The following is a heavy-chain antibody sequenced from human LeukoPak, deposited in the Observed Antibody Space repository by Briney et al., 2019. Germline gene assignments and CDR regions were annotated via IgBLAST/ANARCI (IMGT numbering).Heavy chain of an antibody. Sequence: PSETLSLTCTVSGYSISSGYYWGWIWQPPGKGLEWIGSIYYSGSTYYNPSLKSRVTISVDTSKNQFSLKLSSVTAADTAVYYCARGGYSGYDSRRVLGEFDPWGQGTLVTVSS. V-gene: IGHV4-38-2*02. CDR1: GYSISSGYY. J-gene: IGHJ5*02. CDR3: ARGGYSGYDSRRVLGEFDP. CDR2: IYYSGST. D-gene: IGHD5-12*01.